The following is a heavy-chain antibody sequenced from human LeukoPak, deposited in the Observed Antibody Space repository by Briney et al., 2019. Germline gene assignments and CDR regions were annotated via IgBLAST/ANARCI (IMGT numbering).Heavy chain of an antibody. V-gene: IGHV3-23*01. CDR3: AKHQNKGFDY. Sequence: PGGSLRLSCAASGFTFSSYAMSWVRQAPGKGLERVSAISGSVGSTYYVDSVTGRFTISTDNSKNTLYLQMNSLRAEDTAVYYCAKHQNKGFDYWGQGTLVTVSS. CDR2: ISGSVGST. CDR1: GFTFSSYA. J-gene: IGHJ4*02.